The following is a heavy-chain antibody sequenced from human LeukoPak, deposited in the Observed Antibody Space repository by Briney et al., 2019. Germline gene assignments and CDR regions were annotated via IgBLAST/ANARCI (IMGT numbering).Heavy chain of an antibody. CDR1: GYSFTSYW. CDR2: IYPGDSDT. V-gene: IGHV5-51*01. D-gene: IGHD6-19*01. Sequence: PGESLKISCKGSGYSFTSYWIGWVRQMPGKDLEWMGIIYPGDSDTRYSPSFQGQVTISADKSISTAYLQWSSLKASDTAMYYCARPYSSGWYERVLWDAFDIWGQGTMVTVSS. J-gene: IGHJ3*02. CDR3: ARPYSSGWYERVLWDAFDI.